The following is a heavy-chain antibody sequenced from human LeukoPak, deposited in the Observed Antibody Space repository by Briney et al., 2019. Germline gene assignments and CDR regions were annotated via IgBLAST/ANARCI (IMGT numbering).Heavy chain of an antibody. Sequence: ASVTVSCKASGYTFTNYGISWVRQAPGQGLEWMGWISAYNGNTNYAQKLQGRVTMTTDTSTSTAYMELRSLRSDDTAVYYCARGGTYYYDSSGYYEALDYWGQGTLVTVSS. J-gene: IGHJ4*02. D-gene: IGHD3-22*01. CDR3: ARGGTYYYDSSGYYEALDY. CDR1: GYTFTNYG. CDR2: ISAYNGNT. V-gene: IGHV1-18*01.